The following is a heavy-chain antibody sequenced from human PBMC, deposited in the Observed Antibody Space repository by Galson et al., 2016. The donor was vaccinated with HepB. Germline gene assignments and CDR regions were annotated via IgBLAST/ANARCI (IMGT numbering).Heavy chain of an antibody. D-gene: IGHD5-24*01. CDR1: GYTFTSYG. J-gene: IGHJ4*02. V-gene: IGHV1-18*01. CDR3: ARVGIRPLQLGAFDY. Sequence: SVKVSCKASGYTFTSYGITWVRQAPGQGLAWMGWISAYNGNTNYAQKLRGRVTMTTDTSTSTAYMELRSLSSDDTAVYNCARVGIRPLQLGAFDYWGQGTLVTVSS. CDR2: ISAYNGNT.